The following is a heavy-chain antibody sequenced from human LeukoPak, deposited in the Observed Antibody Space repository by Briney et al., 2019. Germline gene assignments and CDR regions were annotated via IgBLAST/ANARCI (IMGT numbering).Heavy chain of an antibody. CDR1: GGSISSGDYY. Sequence: SQTLSLTCTVSGGSISSGDYYWGWIRQPPGKGLEWIGYIYYSGSTYYNPSLKSRVTISVDTSKNQFSLKLSSATAADTAVYYCASGGTYGYSYGPLDYWGQGTLVTVSS. J-gene: IGHJ4*02. D-gene: IGHD5-18*01. V-gene: IGHV4-30-4*01. CDR3: ASGGTYGYSYGPLDY. CDR2: IYYSGST.